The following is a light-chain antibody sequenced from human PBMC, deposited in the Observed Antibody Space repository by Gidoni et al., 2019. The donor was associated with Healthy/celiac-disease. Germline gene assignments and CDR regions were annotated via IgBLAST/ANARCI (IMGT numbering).Light chain of an antibody. CDR1: QSVSSY. Sequence: IVLTQSPATLSLSPGERATLSCRASQSVSSYLAWYQQKPGQAPRLLIYDASNRATGIPARFSGSGSGTDFTLTISSLEPEDFAVYYCQQRSNWPPVATFGQGTKVEIK. V-gene: IGKV3-11*01. J-gene: IGKJ1*01. CDR2: DAS. CDR3: QQRSNWPPVAT.